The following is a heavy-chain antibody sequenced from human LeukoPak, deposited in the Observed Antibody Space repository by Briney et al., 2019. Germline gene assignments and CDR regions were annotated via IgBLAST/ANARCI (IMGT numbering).Heavy chain of an antibody. Sequence: SETLSLTCTVSGGSISSYHWSWFRQAPGKGLEWIGYIYDSGSTNFNPSLKSRVTISVDTSKNQFSLKLSSATAADTAVYYCAREGLSLYYFDYWGQGALVTVSS. CDR3: AREGLSLYYFDY. CDR1: GGSISSYH. CDR2: IYDSGST. V-gene: IGHV4-59*01. J-gene: IGHJ4*02.